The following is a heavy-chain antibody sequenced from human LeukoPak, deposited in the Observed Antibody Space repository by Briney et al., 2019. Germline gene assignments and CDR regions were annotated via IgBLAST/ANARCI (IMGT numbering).Heavy chain of an antibody. CDR3: ARDSGYNPALFDY. J-gene: IGHJ4*02. CDR2: IYSSGST. CDR1: GGSINSSY. V-gene: IGHV4-4*07. D-gene: IGHD5-12*01. Sequence: SETLSLTCNVSGGSINSSYWSWIRQPAGKGLEWIGRIYSSGSTNYNPSLKSRVNILVDTSKNQFSLKLSSVTAADTAVYYCARDSGYNPALFDYWGQGTLVTVSS.